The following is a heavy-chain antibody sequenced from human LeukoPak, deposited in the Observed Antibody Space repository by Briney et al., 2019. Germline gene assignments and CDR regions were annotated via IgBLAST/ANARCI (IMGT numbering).Heavy chain of an antibody. Sequence: GRSLRLSCAASGFTFSSYAMHWVRQAPAKGLEWVAVISYDGSNKYYADSVKGRFTISRDNSKNTLYLQMNSLRAEDTAVYYCARGDTAMVIWGQGTLVTVYS. J-gene: IGHJ4*02. CDR1: GFTFSSYA. CDR3: ARGDTAMVI. CDR2: ISYDGSNK. V-gene: IGHV3-30-3*01. D-gene: IGHD5-18*01.